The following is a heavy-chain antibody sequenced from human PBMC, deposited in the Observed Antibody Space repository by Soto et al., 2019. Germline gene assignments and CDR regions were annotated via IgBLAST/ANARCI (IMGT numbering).Heavy chain of an antibody. V-gene: IGHV3-53*01. CDR3: ARVIMDV. Sequence: GGSLRLSCAASGFPVSSNYMSWVRQAPGKGLEWVSVIYSGGSIYYADSVKGRFTISRDNAKNSLYLQMNSLRDEDTAVYYCARVIMDVWGQGTTVTVSS. CDR1: GFPVSSNY. CDR2: IYSGGSI. J-gene: IGHJ6*02.